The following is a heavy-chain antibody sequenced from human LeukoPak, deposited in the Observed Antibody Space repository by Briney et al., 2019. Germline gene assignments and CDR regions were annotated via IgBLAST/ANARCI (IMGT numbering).Heavy chain of an antibody. CDR3: ARAVSFGTEPYGFDV. Sequence: GGSLRLSCAASGFTFSGYWMCWVRQAPGKGLEWVANIKQDGSEKHYVDSGEGRFTISRDNAKNSVFLQMNSLRAEDTAVYYCARAVSFGTEPYGFDVWGQGTMVTVSS. CDR1: GFTFSGYW. V-gene: IGHV3-7*01. CDR2: IKQDGSEK. D-gene: IGHD3-16*01. J-gene: IGHJ3*01.